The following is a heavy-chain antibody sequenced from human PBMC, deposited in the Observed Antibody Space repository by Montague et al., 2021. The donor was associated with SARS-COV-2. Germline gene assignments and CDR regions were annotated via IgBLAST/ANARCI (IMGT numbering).Heavy chain of an antibody. D-gene: IGHD1-1*01. CDR1: GFSLSTSGMC. CDR3: ARINSDPLDYYYYGMDV. V-gene: IGHV2-70*01. Sequence: PALVKPTQTLTLTCTFSGFSLSTSGMCVSWIRQPPGKALEWLALXDWDDDKYYSTSLKTRLTISKYTSKNQVVLTMTNMDPVDTATYYCARINSDPLDYYYYGMDVWGQGTTVTVSS. J-gene: IGHJ6*02. CDR2: XDWDDDK.